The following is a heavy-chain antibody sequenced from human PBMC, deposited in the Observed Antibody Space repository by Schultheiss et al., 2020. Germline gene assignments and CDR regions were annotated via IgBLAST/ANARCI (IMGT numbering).Heavy chain of an antibody. CDR2: IKQDGSER. V-gene: IGHV3-7*01. J-gene: IGHJ3*01. CDR3: ATGYSTSVDAFDF. Sequence: GGSLRLSCAASGFTFSTYWMSWVRQAPGNGLEWVANIKQDGSERYYVDSVKGRFTISRDNAKNSLYLQMNSLRAEDTAMYYCATGYSTSVDAFDFWGQGTMVTVSS. CDR1: GFTFSTYW. D-gene: IGHD2-2*01.